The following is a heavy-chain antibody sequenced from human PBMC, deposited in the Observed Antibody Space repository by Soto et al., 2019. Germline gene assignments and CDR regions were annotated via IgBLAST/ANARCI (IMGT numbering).Heavy chain of an antibody. J-gene: IGHJ4*02. Sequence: ASVKVSCKASGYTFSSYAMHWVRQAPGQRLEWMGWINAGYGNTKSSQKFQDRVTISRDTSASTAYMELTSLRSEDTAVYYCARGTGEGTFDFWGQGTLVTVSS. CDR1: GYTFSSYA. D-gene: IGHD7-27*01. V-gene: IGHV1-3*01. CDR3: ARGTGEGTFDF. CDR2: INAGYGNT.